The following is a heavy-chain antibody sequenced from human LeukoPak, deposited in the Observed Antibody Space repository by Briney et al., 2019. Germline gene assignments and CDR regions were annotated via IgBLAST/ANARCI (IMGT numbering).Heavy chain of an antibody. Sequence: PGGSLRLSCAASGFTFSDYYMSWIRQAPGKGLEWLSYISSSGSTIYYADSVKGRFTISRDNAKNSLYLQMNSLRAEDTAVYYCARDRGPITIFGVVISYYYYHYMDVWGKGTTVTISS. CDR3: ARDRGPITIFGVVISYYYYHYMDV. V-gene: IGHV3-11*04. J-gene: IGHJ6*03. D-gene: IGHD3-3*01. CDR1: GFTFSDYY. CDR2: ISSSGSTI.